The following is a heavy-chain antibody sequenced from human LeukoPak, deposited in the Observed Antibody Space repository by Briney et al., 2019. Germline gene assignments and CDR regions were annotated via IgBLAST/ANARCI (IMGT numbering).Heavy chain of an antibody. CDR3: VRHGESGRHHAYFDY. D-gene: IGHD3-10*01. CDR2: GYYSGGT. J-gene: IGHJ4*01. CDR1: GGSLNNYY. V-gene: IGHV4-59*08. Sequence: SETLSLTCTVSGGSLNNYYWGWIRQAAGRALEWIAYGYYSGGTNYNSSLKSRVTISVDTSKNQFSLKVTSVTAGDTAIYYCVRHGESGRHHAYFDYWGHGALVTVSS.